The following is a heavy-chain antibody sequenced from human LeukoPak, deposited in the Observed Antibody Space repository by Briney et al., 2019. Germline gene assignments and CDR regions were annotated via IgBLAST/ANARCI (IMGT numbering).Heavy chain of an antibody. CDR1: GFTFSSYS. V-gene: IGHV3-21*01. CDR2: ISSSSSYI. D-gene: IGHD6-13*01. Sequence: GGSLRLSCAASGFTFSSYSMNWVRQAPGEGLEWVSSISSSSSYIYYADSVKGRFTISRDNAKNSLYLQMNSLRAEDTAVYYCASSSYSSSWYGAFDIWGQGTMVTVSS. J-gene: IGHJ3*02. CDR3: ASSSYSSSWYGAFDI.